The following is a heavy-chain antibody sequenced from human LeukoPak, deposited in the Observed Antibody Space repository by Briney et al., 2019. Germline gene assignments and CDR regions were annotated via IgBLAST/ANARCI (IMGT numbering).Heavy chain of an antibody. CDR2: ISSNGGYI. J-gene: IGHJ4*02. Sequence: GGSLRLSCAGSGFSFSTYAPHWVRQAPGKGLEYVSGISSNGGYIYYSNSVKGRFTISRDNAKNSLYLQMNSLRAEDTAVYYCARDQEGVYYDSSGYHFDYWGQGTLVTVSS. CDR1: GFSFSTYA. CDR3: ARDQEGVYYDSSGYHFDY. D-gene: IGHD3-22*01. V-gene: IGHV3-64*01.